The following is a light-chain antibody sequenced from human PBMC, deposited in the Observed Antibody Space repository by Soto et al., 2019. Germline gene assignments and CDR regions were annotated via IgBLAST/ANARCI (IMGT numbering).Light chain of an antibody. CDR3: QHTYNPPRT. J-gene: IGKJ1*01. CDR1: ETIARY. V-gene: IGKV1-39*01. Sequence: DIPLTQSPSSLSASVGDRVTITCRARETIARYLNWYHQKPGKAPNLLIYAASTLKSGFPSRVSGTGSGTDFTRTISRLQPEDFATYYCQHTYNPPRTFGQGTKVESK. CDR2: AAS.